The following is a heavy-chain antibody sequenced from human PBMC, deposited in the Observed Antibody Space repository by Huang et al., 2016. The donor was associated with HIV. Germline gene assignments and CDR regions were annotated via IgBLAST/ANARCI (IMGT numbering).Heavy chain of an antibody. Sequence: QVQLVQSGAEVKKPGASVKVSCKVSGYTLTELSMHWVRQAPGKGLEWMGGVEADDGETIYAQKFQGRVTMTEDTSTDTAYMEMTGLTSEDTAVYYCATDPGGSGAFDIWGQGTMVTVSS. CDR2: VEADDGET. CDR1: GYTLTELS. J-gene: IGHJ3*02. V-gene: IGHV1-24*01. D-gene: IGHD1-26*01. CDR3: ATDPGGSGAFDI.